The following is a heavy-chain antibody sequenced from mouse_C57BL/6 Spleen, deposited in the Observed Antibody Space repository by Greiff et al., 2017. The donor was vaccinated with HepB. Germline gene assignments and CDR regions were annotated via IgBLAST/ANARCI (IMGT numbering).Heavy chain of an antibody. Sequence: VQLQQSGAELVRPGASVKLSCKASGYTFTDYYINWVKQRPGQGLEWIARIYPGSGNTYYNEKFKGKATLTAEKSSSTAYMQLSSLTSEDSAVYFCASGYYGTWFAYWGQGTLVTVSA. V-gene: IGHV1-76*01. D-gene: IGHD2-3*01. J-gene: IGHJ3*01. CDR2: IYPGSGNT. CDR3: ASGYYGTWFAY. CDR1: GYTFTDYY.